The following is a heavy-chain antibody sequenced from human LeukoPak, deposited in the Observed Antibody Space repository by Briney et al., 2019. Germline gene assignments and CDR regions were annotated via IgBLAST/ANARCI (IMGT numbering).Heavy chain of an antibody. CDR1: GDSISSSSYY. D-gene: IGHD3-16*01. Sequence: SETLSLTCTVSGDSISSSSYYWGWIRQPPGKGLEWIGEINHSGSTNYNPSLKSRVTISVDTSKNQFSLKLSSVTAADTAVYYCARLELRLVPFDYWGQGTLVTVSS. CDR2: INHSGST. J-gene: IGHJ4*02. V-gene: IGHV4-39*07. CDR3: ARLELRLVPFDY.